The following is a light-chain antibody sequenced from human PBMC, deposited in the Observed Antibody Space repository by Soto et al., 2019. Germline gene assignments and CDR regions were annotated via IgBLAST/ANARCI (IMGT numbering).Light chain of an antibody. V-gene: IGKV1-5*01. Sequence: DIQMTQSPSTLSASVVDTFTITFLASQTISRWLAWYQQKPGKAPNFLIYDASNLRSGVPSRFSGRGSGTEFTLTISSLQPDDFATYFCQQYSGNPYTFGQGTKVDIK. CDR1: QTISRW. CDR3: QQYSGNPYT. J-gene: IGKJ2*01. CDR2: DAS.